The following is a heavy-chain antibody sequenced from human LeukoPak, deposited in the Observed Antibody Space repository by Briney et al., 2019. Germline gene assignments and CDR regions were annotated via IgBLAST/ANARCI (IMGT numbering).Heavy chain of an antibody. CDR3: ARDQTTYLTTTEYKWFDP. CDR2: ISSSRIYI. Sequence: GGSLRLSCAASGFTFSTYSMNWVRQAPWKGLEWVASISSSRIYIHYADSVKGRFTISRDNAKNSLYLQMNSLRAEDTAVYYCARDQTTYLTTTEYKWFDPWGQGTLVTVSS. D-gene: IGHD1-1*01. J-gene: IGHJ5*02. CDR1: GFTFSTYS. V-gene: IGHV3-21*01.